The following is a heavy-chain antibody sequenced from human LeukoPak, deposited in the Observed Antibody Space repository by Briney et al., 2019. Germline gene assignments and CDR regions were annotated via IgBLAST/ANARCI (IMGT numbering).Heavy chain of an antibody. CDR2: ISAYNGDT. J-gene: IGHJ4*02. V-gene: IGHV1-18*01. CDR1: GYTFTSYG. D-gene: IGHD2-2*01. CDR3: ARGSGASFFDY. Sequence: ASVKVSCKAFGYTFTSYGITWMRQAPGQGIEWVGWISAYNGDTKFAQKFQGRVTMTTDTSTSAAYMDLRSLRSDDTAVYYCARGSGASFFDYWGQGTLVTVSS.